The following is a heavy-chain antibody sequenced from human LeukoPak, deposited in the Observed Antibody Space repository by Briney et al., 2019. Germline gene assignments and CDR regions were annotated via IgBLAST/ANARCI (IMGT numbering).Heavy chain of an antibody. CDR1: GYTFTGYY. CDR3: ARNEGISIFGVVTTFYFDS. D-gene: IGHD3-3*01. CDR2: INPNSGGT. J-gene: IGHJ4*02. Sequence: ASVKVSCKASGYTFTGYYMHWVRQAPGQGLEWMGWINPNSGGTNYAQKFQGRVTMTRDTSISTAYMELSRLRSDDTAVYYCARNEGISIFGVVTTFYFDSWGQGTLVTVSS. V-gene: IGHV1-2*02.